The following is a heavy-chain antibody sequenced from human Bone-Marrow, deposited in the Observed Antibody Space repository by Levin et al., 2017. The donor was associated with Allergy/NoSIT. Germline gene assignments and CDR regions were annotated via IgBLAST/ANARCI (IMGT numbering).Heavy chain of an antibody. CDR1: GFTFGSYV. CDR2: ISSDGTKK. V-gene: IGHV3-30*04. CDR3: ARDDDGDYTLDH. D-gene: IGHD4-17*01. Sequence: PGGSLRLSCVASGFTFGSYVMHWVRQAPGKGMEWMAVISSDGTKKFYADTVKGRFLISRDNSKNTLYLEVTTLRPEDTAVYYCARDDDGDYTLDHWGQGTLVTVSS. J-gene: IGHJ4*02.